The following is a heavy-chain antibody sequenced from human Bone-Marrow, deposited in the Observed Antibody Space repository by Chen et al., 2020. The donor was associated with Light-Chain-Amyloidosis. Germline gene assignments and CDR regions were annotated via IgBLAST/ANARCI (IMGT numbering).Heavy chain of an antibody. D-gene: IGHD1-26*01. CDR3: ARDDKWAFDY. V-gene: IGHV3-48*01. Sequence: EVQLVESGGGLVQPGGSLRLSCAASGFIFSSYSMNWVRQAPGKGLEWLSYISNNNSYYADSVKRRFTISRDNARNSQSLQMNSLRAEDSAVYYCARDDKWAFDYWGQGTLVTVSS. J-gene: IGHJ4*02. CDR1: GFIFSSYS. CDR2: ISNNNS.